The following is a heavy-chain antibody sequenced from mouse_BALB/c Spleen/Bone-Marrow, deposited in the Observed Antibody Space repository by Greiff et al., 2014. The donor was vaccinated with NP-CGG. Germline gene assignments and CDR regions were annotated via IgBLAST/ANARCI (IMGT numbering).Heavy chain of an antibody. CDR2: ISSGGSYT. CDR3: ARQDGFDY. Sequence: EVMLVESGGGLVKPGGSLKLSCAASGFTFSNYAMSWVRQTPEKRLEWVAIISSGGSYTYYPDSVKGRFTISRDNAKTILYLQMSSLRSEDTAMYYCARQDGFDYWGQGTTLPISS. CDR1: GFTFSNYA. D-gene: IGHD2-3*01. V-gene: IGHV5-9-1*01. J-gene: IGHJ2*01.